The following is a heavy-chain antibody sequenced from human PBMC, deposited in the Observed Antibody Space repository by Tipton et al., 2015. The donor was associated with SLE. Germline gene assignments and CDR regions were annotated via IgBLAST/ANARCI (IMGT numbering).Heavy chain of an antibody. V-gene: IGHV4-38-2*02. Sequence: TLSLTCTVSGYSISSGYYWGWIRQPPGKGLEWIGRIYHSGSTYYNPSLKSRVTISVDTSKNQFSLKLSSVTAADTAVYYCARGGRNSGWYGWGQGTLVTVSS. CDR1: GYSISSGYY. CDR2: IYHSGST. CDR3: ARGGRNSGWYG. J-gene: IGHJ4*02. D-gene: IGHD6-19*01.